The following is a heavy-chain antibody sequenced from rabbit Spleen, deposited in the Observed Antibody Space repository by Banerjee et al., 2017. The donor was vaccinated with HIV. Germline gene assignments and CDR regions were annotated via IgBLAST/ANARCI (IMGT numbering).Heavy chain of an antibody. V-gene: IGHV1S45*01. Sequence: QEHLVESGGGLVKPEGSLTLTCKASAFSFGGRDVMCWVRQAAGKGLEWIACINAHTGKPVYATRAKVRFSFSKTSSTTVPLQMPSLTAADTASYSCARDLDGFIGWNLGWWGPGTLVTVS. CDR1: AFSFGGRDV. CDR3: ARDLDGFIGWNLGW. CDR2: INAHTGKP. D-gene: IGHD4-1*01. J-gene: IGHJ4*01.